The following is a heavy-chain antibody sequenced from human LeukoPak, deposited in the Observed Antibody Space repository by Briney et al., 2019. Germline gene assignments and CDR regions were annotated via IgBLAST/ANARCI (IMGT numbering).Heavy chain of an antibody. CDR3: ASQLWFGELLNRDAFDI. CDR1: GGSISSYY. J-gene: IGHJ3*02. CDR2: IYYSGST. D-gene: IGHD3-10*01. V-gene: IGHV4-39*07. Sequence: SETLSLTCTVSGGSISSYYWGWIRQPPGKGLEWIGSIYYSGSTYYNPSLKSRVTISVDTSKNQFSLKLSSVTAADTAVYYCASQLWFGELLNRDAFDIWGQGTMVTVSS.